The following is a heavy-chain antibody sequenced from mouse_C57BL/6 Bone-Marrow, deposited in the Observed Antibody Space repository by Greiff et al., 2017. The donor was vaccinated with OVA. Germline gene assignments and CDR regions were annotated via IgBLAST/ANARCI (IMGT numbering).Heavy chain of an antibody. CDR2: IYPGNGDT. J-gene: IGHJ1*03. V-gene: IGHV1-12*01. D-gene: IGHD2-4*01. Sequence: LQQSGAELVRPGASVKMSCKASGYTFTSYNMHWVKQTPRQGLEWIGAIYPGNGDTSYTQKFKGKATLTVDKSSSTAYMQLSSLTSEDTAVYSCARRREDDYLYWYFDVWGTGTTVTVSS. CDR1: GYTFTSYN. CDR3: ARRREDDYLYWYFDV.